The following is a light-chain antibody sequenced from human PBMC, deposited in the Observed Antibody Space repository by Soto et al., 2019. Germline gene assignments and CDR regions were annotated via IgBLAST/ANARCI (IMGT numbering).Light chain of an antibody. Sequence: DIQMTQSPSSLSASVGDRVTITCRASQSIKNYLNWYQQKPGKAHKLLIDAASSLQSGVPSRFSGSGSGTDFTLTISSLQPEDCATYYCQQSYTTPRTFGQGTKVEIK. CDR3: QQSYTTPRT. CDR2: AAS. CDR1: QSIKNY. J-gene: IGKJ1*01. V-gene: IGKV1-39*01.